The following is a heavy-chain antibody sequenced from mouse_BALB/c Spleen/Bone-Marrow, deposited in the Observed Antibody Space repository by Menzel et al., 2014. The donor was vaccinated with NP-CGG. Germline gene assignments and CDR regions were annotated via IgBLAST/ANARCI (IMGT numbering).Heavy chain of an antibody. CDR2: IDPANGNT. CDR3: ARYNYGSSQFAY. J-gene: IGHJ3*01. D-gene: IGHD1-1*01. Sequence: DVQLVESGAELVKPGASVKLSCTASGFNIKDTYMHWVKQRPEQGLEWIGRIDPANGNTKYDPKFQGKATITADTSSNTAYLQLSSLTSEDPAVYYCARYNYGSSQFAYWGQGTLVIVSA. V-gene: IGHV14-3*02. CDR1: GFNIKDTY.